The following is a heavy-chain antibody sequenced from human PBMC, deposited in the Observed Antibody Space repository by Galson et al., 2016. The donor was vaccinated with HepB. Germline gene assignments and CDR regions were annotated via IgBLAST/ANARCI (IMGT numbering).Heavy chain of an antibody. CDR2: IYTSGST. V-gene: IGHV4-4*07. CDR3: ARDRMVWFGAERGYFDY. Sequence: ETLSLTCTVSGGSISSYSWSWLRQPAGKGLEWIGRIYTSGSTNYNPSLKSRVTMSVDTSENQFSLKLSSVTAADTAVYYCARDRMVWFGAERGYFDYWGQGTLVTVSS. D-gene: IGHD3-10*01. J-gene: IGHJ4*02. CDR1: GGSISSYS.